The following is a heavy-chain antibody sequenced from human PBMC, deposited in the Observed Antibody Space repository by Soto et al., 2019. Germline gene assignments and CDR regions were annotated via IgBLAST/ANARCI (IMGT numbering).Heavy chain of an antibody. CDR2: VSAYNRNT. D-gene: IGHD1-26*01. CDR1: GYTFRNYG. V-gene: IGHV1-18*01. Sequence: QVQLVQSGAEVKKPGASVKVSCAAYGYTFRNYGITWVRQAPGQGLEWMGWVSAYNRNTNYAQKFQERVTMTTDTSTSTADMELRSLRSDDTAIYCCARERQWESLPYWGQGTLVTVSS. J-gene: IGHJ4*02. CDR3: ARERQWESLPY.